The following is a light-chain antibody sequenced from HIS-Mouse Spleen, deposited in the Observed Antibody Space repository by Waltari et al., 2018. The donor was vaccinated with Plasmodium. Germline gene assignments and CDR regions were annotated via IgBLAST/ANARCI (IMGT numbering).Light chain of an antibody. CDR3: QSADSSGTPNWV. V-gene: IGLV3-25*03. J-gene: IGLJ3*02. Sequence: SYELTQPPSVSVSPGQTARITCSGDALPKQYAYWYQQKPAQAPVLVIYKDSERPSGIPERFSGSSSGTTVTLTISGVQAEDEADYYCQSADSSGTPNWVFGGGTKLTVL. CDR2: KDS. CDR1: ALPKQY.